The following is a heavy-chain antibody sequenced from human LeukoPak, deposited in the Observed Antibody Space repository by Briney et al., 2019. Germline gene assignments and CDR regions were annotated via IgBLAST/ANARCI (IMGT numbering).Heavy chain of an antibody. CDR2: IYYTGST. CDR1: GGSINSYY. V-gene: IGHV4-59*08. CDR3: ARPPLDYGDYGGFEY. Sequence: PSETLSLTCTVSGGSINSYYWSWIRQSPGKGLEWIGNIYYTGSTNYNPSLKSRVTISVDTSKNQFSLKLTSVTAADTAIYYCARPPLDYGDYGGFEYWGQGILVTVST. D-gene: IGHD4-23*01. J-gene: IGHJ4*02.